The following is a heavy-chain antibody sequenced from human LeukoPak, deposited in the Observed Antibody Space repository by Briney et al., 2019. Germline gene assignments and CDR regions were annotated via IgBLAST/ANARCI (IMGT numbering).Heavy chain of an antibody. CDR1: GFTFTSYS. J-gene: IGHJ4*02. D-gene: IGHD6-19*01. V-gene: IGHV3-21*01. Sequence: GGSLRLSCAASGFTFTSYSLNWVRQAPGKGLEWVSSISSSSSHIYYADSVKDRFTNSRDNAKNSLYLQMNSLRAEDTAVYYCARGEQWLPTGIDYWGQGTLVTVSS. CDR3: ARGEQWLPTGIDY. CDR2: ISSSSSHI.